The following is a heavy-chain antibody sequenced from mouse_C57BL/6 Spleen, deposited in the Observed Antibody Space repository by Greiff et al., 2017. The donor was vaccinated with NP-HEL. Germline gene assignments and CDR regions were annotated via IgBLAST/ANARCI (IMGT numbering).Heavy chain of an antibody. CDR3: ARGPPDYYGSSSYAMDY. Sequence: QVQLQQPGAELVRPGDEVKWCGKEEGENGASEGGGGGGGRSIQGLEWIGNIDPSDSETHYNQKFKDKATLTVDKSSSTAYMQLSSLTSEDSAVYYCARGPPDYYGSSSYAMDYWGQGTSVTVSS. V-gene: IGHV1-52*01. D-gene: IGHD1-1*01. CDR2: IDPSDSET. J-gene: IGHJ4*01. CDR1: GENGASEG.